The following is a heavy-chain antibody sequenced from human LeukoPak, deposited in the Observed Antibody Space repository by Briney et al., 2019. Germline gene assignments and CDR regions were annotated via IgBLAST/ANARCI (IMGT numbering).Heavy chain of an antibody. V-gene: IGHV1-2*03. J-gene: IGHJ3*02. CDR1: GYTFTGYY. CDR2: INPNSGGT. D-gene: IGHD6-13*01. Sequence: LGASVKVSCKASGYTFTGYYMHWVRQAPGQGLEWMGWINPNSGGTNYAQKFQGRVTMTRDTSISTAYMELSRLRSDDTAVYYCARDKTKTAAARIAFDIWGQGTMVTVSS. CDR3: ARDKTKTAAARIAFDI.